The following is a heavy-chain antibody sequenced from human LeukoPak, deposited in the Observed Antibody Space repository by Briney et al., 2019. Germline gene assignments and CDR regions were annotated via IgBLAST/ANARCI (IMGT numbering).Heavy chain of an antibody. Sequence: PGGSLRLSCAASGFTFSSYAMTWVRQAPGKGLELVSYISGSGGYTNYADIVKGRFTISRDNTKNSLYLQMNSLRAEDTAVYYCARWRTTGGMDVWGQGTTVTVSS. CDR3: ARWRTTGGMDV. J-gene: IGHJ6*02. V-gene: IGHV3-23*01. CDR2: ISGSGGYT. D-gene: IGHD2/OR15-2a*01. CDR1: GFTFSSYA.